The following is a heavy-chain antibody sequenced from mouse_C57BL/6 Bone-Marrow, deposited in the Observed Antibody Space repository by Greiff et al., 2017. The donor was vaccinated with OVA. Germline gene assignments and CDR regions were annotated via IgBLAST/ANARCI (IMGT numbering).Heavy chain of an antibody. CDR2: ISSGGDYI. CDR3: TRDGGVYGNFPWFAY. J-gene: IGHJ3*01. V-gene: IGHV5-9-1*02. D-gene: IGHD2-1*01. Sequence: EVKLVESGEGLVKPGGSLKLSCAASGFTFSSYSMSWVRQTPEKRLEWVAYISSGGDYIYYADPVKGRFTISRDNARNTLYLQMSSLKSEDTAMYYCTRDGGVYGNFPWFAYWGRGTLVTVSA. CDR1: GFTFSSYS.